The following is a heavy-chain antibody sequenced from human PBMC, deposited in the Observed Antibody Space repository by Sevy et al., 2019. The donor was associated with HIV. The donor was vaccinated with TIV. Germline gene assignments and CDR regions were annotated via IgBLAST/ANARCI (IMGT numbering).Heavy chain of an antibody. CDR2: LSFGCGKI. D-gene: IGHD2-8*01. Sequence: GGSLILSCAASGCAFYDYSMSWIRQAPGKGLEWVATLSFGCGKINYADSVKGRFTISRDNSKNSFYLQMDNLRVEDTALYYCAREGCTRPHDYWGQGTRVTVSS. V-gene: IGHV3-23*01. J-gene: IGHJ4*02. CDR1: GCAFYDYS. CDR3: AREGCTRPHDY.